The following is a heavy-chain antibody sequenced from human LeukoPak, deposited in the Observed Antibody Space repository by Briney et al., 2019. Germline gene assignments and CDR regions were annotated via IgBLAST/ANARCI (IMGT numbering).Heavy chain of an antibody. J-gene: IGHJ4*02. V-gene: IGHV3-33*06. CDR3: AKDKGYFDWLSYFDY. Sequence: GGSLRLSCAASGFTFSSYGMHWVRQAPGKGLEWVAVIWYDGSNKYYADSVKGRFTISRDNSKNTLYLQMNSLRAEDTAVYYCAKDKGYFDWLSYFDYWGQGTLVTVSS. CDR2: IWYDGSNK. D-gene: IGHD3-9*01. CDR1: GFTFSSYG.